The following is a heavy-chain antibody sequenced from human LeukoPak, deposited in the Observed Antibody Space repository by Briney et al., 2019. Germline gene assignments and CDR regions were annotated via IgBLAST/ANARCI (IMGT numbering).Heavy chain of an antibody. V-gene: IGHV4-39*01. Sequence: NPSETLSLTCTVSGGSISSSRYYWDWIRQPPGKGLEWIGSMYYSGSIYYNPSLKSRVTISVDTSKNQFSLKLSSVTAADTAVYYCARHLNAQSPFDYWGQGTLVTVSS. CDR1: GGSISSSRYY. J-gene: IGHJ4*02. CDR3: ARHLNAQSPFDY. CDR2: MYYSGSI.